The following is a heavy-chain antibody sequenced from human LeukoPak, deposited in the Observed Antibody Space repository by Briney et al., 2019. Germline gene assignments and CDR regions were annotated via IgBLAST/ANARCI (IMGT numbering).Heavy chain of an antibody. Sequence: PSETLSLTCAVYGGSFSGYYWSWIRQPPGKGLEWIGEINHSGSTNYNPSLKSRVIISVDTSKNQFSLKLSSVTAADTAVYYCTRGRRWDYWGQGTLVTVSS. CDR3: TRGRRWDY. J-gene: IGHJ4*02. D-gene: IGHD3-10*01. V-gene: IGHV4-34*01. CDR2: INHSGST. CDR1: GGSFSGYY.